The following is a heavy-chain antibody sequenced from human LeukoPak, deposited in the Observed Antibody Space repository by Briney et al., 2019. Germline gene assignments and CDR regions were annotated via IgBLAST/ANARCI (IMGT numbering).Heavy chain of an antibody. CDR3: AKEPLMDIVVVPAARSPFDY. J-gene: IGHJ4*02. CDR1: GFTFSSYG. CDR2: IRYDGSNK. Sequence: PGGSLRLSCAAYGFTFSSYGMHWVRQAPGKGLEWVAFIRYDGSNKYYADSVKGRFTISRDNSKNTLYLQMNSLRAEDTAVYYCAKEPLMDIVVVPAARSPFDYWGQGTLVTVSS. V-gene: IGHV3-30*02. D-gene: IGHD2-2*03.